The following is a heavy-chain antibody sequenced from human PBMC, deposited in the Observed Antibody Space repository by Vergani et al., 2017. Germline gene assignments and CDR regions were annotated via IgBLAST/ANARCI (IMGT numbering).Heavy chain of an antibody. CDR3: AKDGLAYGSGSWYY. D-gene: IGHD3-10*01. CDR1: GFSFSSFG. Sequence: QVQLVESGGGVVQPGGSLRLSCAASGFSFSSFGMHWVRQAPGKGLEWVTFIRYDGSNKYYADSVKGRLTISRDNSKNTVYLQMNSLRTGDTAVYYCAKDGLAYGSGSWYYWGRGTLVTFSS. J-gene: IGHJ4*02. CDR2: IRYDGSNK. V-gene: IGHV3-30*02.